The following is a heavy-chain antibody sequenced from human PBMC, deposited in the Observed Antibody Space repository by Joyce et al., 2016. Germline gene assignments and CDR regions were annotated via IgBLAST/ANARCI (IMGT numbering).Heavy chain of an antibody. D-gene: IGHD1-26*01. CDR1: RFTFRSYA. Sequence: EVHLLESGGDLVQPGGSLRLSCAASRFTFRSYAMTWVRQAPGEGLEWVATISATGGSTDDADSVKGRFSISRDNSKSTLYLQMSSLRAGDTARYYCAKGGLGATLYYFDYWGQGTQVAVSS. V-gene: IGHV3-23*01. J-gene: IGHJ4*02. CDR3: AKGGLGATLYYFDY. CDR2: ISATGGST.